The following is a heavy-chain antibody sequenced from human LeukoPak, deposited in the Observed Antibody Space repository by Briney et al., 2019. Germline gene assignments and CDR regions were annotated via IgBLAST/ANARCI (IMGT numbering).Heavy chain of an antibody. D-gene: IGHD2-2*01. Sequence: GGSLRLSCAASGFTFSSYGMHWVRQAPGKGLEWVAFIRYDGSNKYYADSVKGRFTISRDNTKNTLYLQMNSLRAEDTAVYYCAKGQLGYCSSTSCYGFDYWGQGTLVTVSS. CDR3: AKGQLGYCSSTSCYGFDY. CDR2: IRYDGSNK. CDR1: GFTFSSYG. V-gene: IGHV3-30*02. J-gene: IGHJ4*02.